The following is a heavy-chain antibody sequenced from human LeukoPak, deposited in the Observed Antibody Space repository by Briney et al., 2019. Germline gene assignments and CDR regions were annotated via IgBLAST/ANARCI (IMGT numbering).Heavy chain of an antibody. CDR2: ITAISSYI. V-gene: IGHV3-21*01. Sequence: SGGSLRLSCAASGFTFGSYSMNWVRQAPGKGLEWVSSITAISSYIYYADSVKGRFTISRDNAKNSLYLQMNSLRAEDTAVYYCARDFHPDGPFDYWGQGTLVTVSS. CDR3: ARDFHPDGPFDY. D-gene: IGHD5-24*01. CDR1: GFTFGSYS. J-gene: IGHJ4*02.